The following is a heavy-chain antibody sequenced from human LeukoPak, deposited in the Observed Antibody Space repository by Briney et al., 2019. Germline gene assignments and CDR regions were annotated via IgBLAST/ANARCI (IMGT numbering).Heavy chain of an antibody. Sequence: SETLSLTCTVSGGSISSSYSYWGWIRQPPGKGLEWIGNIYYTGSTYYSPSLTSRVTISVDTSENQFSLKLNSVTAVDTAVYYCAREEVYDRGAFDIWGQGTMVAVSS. V-gene: IGHV4-39*07. CDR1: GGSISSSYSY. CDR2: IYYTGST. D-gene: IGHD3-22*01. J-gene: IGHJ3*02. CDR3: AREEVYDRGAFDI.